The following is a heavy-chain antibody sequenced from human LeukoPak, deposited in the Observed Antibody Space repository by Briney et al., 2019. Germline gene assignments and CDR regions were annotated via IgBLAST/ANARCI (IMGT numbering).Heavy chain of an antibody. J-gene: IGHJ4*02. CDR2: ISGAGTST. D-gene: IGHD1-1*01. CDR1: GFTFSSYA. CDR3: AKLPYDTTDYELDY. Sequence: GGSLRLSCAASGFTFSSYAMSWVRQAPGKGLEWVAAISGAGTSTYYADFVMGRLTISRDNSKNTLYLQVSSLSAEDTAVYYCAKLPYDTTDYELDYWGQGTLVTVAS. V-gene: IGHV3-23*01.